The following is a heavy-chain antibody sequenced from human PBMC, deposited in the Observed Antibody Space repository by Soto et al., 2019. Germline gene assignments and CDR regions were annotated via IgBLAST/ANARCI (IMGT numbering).Heavy chain of an antibody. CDR2: IKSKTDGGTT. CDR3: TTSDVVLMVYACLN. J-gene: IGHJ4*02. CDR1: GFTFSNAW. V-gene: IGHV3-15*07. Sequence: PGGSLRLSCAASGFTFSNAWMNWVRQAPGKGLEWVGRIKSKTDGGTTDYAAPVKGRFTISRDDSKNTLYLQMNSLKTEDTAVYYCTTSDVVLMVYACLNWGQGTLVTVSS. D-gene: IGHD2-8*01.